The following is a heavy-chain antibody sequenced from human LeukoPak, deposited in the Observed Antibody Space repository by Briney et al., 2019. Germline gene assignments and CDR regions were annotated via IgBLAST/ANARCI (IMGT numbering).Heavy chain of an antibody. J-gene: IGHJ6*03. D-gene: IGHD2-2*03. Sequence: SQTLSLTCTVSGGSISSGGYYWSWIRQPPGKGLEWIGYIYHSGSTYYNPFLKSRVTISVDRSKNQFSLKLSSVTAADTAVYYCARSLDIVVVPAASFMDVWSKGTTVIVSS. CDR1: GGSISSGGYY. CDR2: IYHSGST. CDR3: ARSLDIVVVPAASFMDV. V-gene: IGHV4-30-2*01.